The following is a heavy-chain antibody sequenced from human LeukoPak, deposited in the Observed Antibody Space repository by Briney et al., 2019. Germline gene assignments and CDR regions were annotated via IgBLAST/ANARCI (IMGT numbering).Heavy chain of an antibody. CDR1: GYTFTGYY. V-gene: IGHV1-69*13. J-gene: IGHJ5*02. Sequence: SVKVSCKASGYTFTGYYMHWVRQAPGQGLEWMGGIIPIFGTANYAQKFQGRVTITADESTSTAYMELSSLRSEDTAVYYCARGPPEVVTYNWFDPWGQGTLVTVSS. CDR3: ARGPPEVVTYNWFDP. D-gene: IGHD3-22*01. CDR2: IIPIFGTA.